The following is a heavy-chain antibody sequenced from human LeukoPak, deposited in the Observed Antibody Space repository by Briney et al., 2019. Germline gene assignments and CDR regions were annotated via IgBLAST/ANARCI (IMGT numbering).Heavy chain of an antibody. CDR1: GFTFSSYA. V-gene: IGHV3-23*01. J-gene: IGHJ4*02. CDR3: AKDFPYYYDSSGYSVY. Sequence: GGSLRLTCAASGFTFSSYAMSWVRQAPGKGLEWVSAISGSGGSTYYADSVKGRFTISRDNSKNTLYLQMNSLRAEDTAVYYCAKDFPYYYDSSGYSVYWGQGTLVTVSS. CDR2: ISGSGGST. D-gene: IGHD3-22*01.